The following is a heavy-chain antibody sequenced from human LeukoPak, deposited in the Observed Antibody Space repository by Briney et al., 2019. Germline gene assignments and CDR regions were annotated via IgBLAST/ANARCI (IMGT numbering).Heavy chain of an antibody. CDR2: IYYSGST. V-gene: IGHV4-59*01. J-gene: IGHJ4*02. D-gene: IGHD3-3*01. CDR1: GGSISSYY. Sequence: SETLSLTCTVSGGSISSYYWSWIRQPPGKGLEWIGYIYYSGSTNYNPSLRSRVTISVDTSKNQFSLKLSSVTAADTAVYYCAGSLEYYDFWSGYWRGLDYWGQGTLVTVSS. CDR3: AGSLEYYDFWSGYWRGLDY.